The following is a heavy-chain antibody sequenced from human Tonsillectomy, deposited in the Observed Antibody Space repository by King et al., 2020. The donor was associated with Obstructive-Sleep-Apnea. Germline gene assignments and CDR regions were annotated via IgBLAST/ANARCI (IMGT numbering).Heavy chain of an antibody. J-gene: IGHJ4*02. V-gene: IGHV4-34*01. CDR2: VNHSGRT. Sequence: VQLQQWGAGLLKPSETLSFTCAVDGASFSGYYWSGIRQPPVKGLEWIGEVNHSGRTKHNSSLKSRVTILLDTSKNQFSLKLTSVTAADTAVYYCAKGQYFGRYDYWGQGTLVTVSS. CDR3: AKGQYFGRYDY. CDR1: GASFSGYY. D-gene: IGHD3-9*01.